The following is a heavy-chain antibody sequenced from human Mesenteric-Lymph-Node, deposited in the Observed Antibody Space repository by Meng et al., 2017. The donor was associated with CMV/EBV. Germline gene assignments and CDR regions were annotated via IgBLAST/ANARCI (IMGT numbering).Heavy chain of an antibody. CDR2: ISTSSTI. V-gene: IGHV3-69-1*02. CDR3: ARVAGDPLYYYYGMDV. Sequence: GESLKISCAASGFTFSDFYMNWVRQAPGKGLEWVSSISTSSTIYFADSVKGRFTISRDNAKNSLYLQMSSLRAEDTAVYYCARVAGDPLYYYYGMDVWGQGTMVTVSS. J-gene: IGHJ6*02. CDR1: GFTFSDFY. D-gene: IGHD6-19*01.